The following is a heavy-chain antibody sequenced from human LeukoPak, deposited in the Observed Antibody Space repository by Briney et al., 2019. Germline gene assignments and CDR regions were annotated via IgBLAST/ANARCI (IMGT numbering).Heavy chain of an antibody. CDR3: ARTRGNSYGYLDY. Sequence: ASETLSLTCTVSGGSISTYYWSWIRQPPGKGLEWIGSMYYGGSTYYNPSLKSRVTILADTPKNQFSLKLSSVTAADTAVYHCARTRGNSYGYLDYWGQGTLVTVSS. CDR2: MYYGGST. D-gene: IGHD5-18*01. CDR1: GGSISTYY. V-gene: IGHV4-39*07. J-gene: IGHJ4*02.